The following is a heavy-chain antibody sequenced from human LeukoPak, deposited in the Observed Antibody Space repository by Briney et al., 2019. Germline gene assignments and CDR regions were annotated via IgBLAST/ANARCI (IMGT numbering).Heavy chain of an antibody. V-gene: IGHV4-61*02. Sequence: PSETLSLTCSVSGRSISYGGYSWSWIRQPAGKGLEGIGRMYSSGSTNYNPSLNGRVSMSADTSKNQLSLRLRSLTAADTAVYYCARVDGYNYFESWGQGTLVSVSS. CDR1: GRSISYGGYS. D-gene: IGHD5-24*01. CDR3: ARVDGYNYFES. J-gene: IGHJ4*02. CDR2: MYSSGST.